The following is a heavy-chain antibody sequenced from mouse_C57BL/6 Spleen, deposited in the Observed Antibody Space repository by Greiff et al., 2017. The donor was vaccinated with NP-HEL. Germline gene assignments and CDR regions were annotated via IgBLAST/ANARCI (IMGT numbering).Heavy chain of an antibody. CDR3: ARDQSRGAMDY. Sequence: EVQLQESGGGLVKPGGSLKLSCAASGFTFSSYAMSWVRQTPEKRLEWVATISDGGSYTYYPDNVKGRFTISRDNAKNNLYLQMSHLKSEDTAMYYCARDQSRGAMDYWGQGTSVTVSS. V-gene: IGHV5-4*01. J-gene: IGHJ4*01. CDR2: ISDGGSYT. CDR1: GFTFSSYA. D-gene: IGHD1-1*01.